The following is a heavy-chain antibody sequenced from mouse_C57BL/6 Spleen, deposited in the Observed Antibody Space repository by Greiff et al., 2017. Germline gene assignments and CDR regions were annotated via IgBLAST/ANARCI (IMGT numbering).Heavy chain of an antibody. D-gene: IGHD3-1*01. CDR3: ASSDNWDCEV. V-gene: IGHV1-52*01. J-gene: IGHJ1*03. Sequence: VQLQQSGAELVRPGSSVKLSCKASGYTFTSYWMHWVKQRPIQGLEWIGNIDPSDSETHYNQKFMDKATLTVDKSSRTAYMQLRSLTSEDSAVYNCASSDNWDCEVWGTGTTAPVSS. CDR2: IDPSDSET. CDR1: GYTFTSYW.